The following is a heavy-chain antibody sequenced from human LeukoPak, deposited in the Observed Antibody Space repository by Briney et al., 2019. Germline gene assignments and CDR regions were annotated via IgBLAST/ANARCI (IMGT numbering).Heavy chain of an antibody. V-gene: IGHV1-69*05. Sequence: ASVKVSCKASGGTFRNYAISWVRQAPGQGLEWMGGIIPIFGTANYAQKLQGRVTMTTDTSTSTAYMELRSLRSDDTAVYYCARDDPTPYYYGSGSPSLDYWGQGTLVTVSS. D-gene: IGHD3-10*01. CDR2: IIPIFGTA. J-gene: IGHJ4*02. CDR3: ARDDPTPYYYGSGSPSLDY. CDR1: GGTFRNYA.